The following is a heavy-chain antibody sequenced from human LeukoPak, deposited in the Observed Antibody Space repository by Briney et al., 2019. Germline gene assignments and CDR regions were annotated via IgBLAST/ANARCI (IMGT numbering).Heavy chain of an antibody. V-gene: IGHV3-11*01. CDR2: ISSSGSTI. D-gene: IGHD2-2*01. Sequence: PGGSLRLSCAASGFTVSSNYMSWIRQAPGKGLEWVSYISSSGSTIYYADSVKGRFTISRDNAKNSLYLQMNSLRAEDTAVYYCARKVKGVTSYYFDYWGQGTLVTVSS. J-gene: IGHJ4*02. CDR3: ARKVKGVTSYYFDY. CDR1: GFTVSSNY.